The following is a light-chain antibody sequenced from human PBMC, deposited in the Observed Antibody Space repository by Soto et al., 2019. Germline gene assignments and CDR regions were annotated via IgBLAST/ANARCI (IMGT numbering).Light chain of an antibody. CDR1: SSDVGGYNY. CDR2: DVS. V-gene: IGLV2-14*01. CDR3: SSYTSSSTLPVV. Sequence: QSVLTQPASVSGSPGQSITISCTGTSSDVGGYNYVSWYQQHPGKAPKLMIYDVSNRPSGVSNRFSGSKSGNTASLTISGLQAEDEADYYCSSYTSSSTLPVVFGGGTKPTVL. J-gene: IGLJ2*01.